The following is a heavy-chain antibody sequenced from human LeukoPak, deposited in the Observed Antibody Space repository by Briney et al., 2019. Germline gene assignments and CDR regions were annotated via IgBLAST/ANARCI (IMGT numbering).Heavy chain of an antibody. CDR3: ARDGAARPNFFDY. CDR2: ISAYNGHT. V-gene: IGHV1-18*01. D-gene: IGHD5-18*01. Sequence: ASVKVSCRASGYXFTSYGINWVRQAPGQGLKWMGWISAYNGHTNYAQKLQGRVTMTTDTSTSTAYMELRSLRSDDTAVYYCARDGAARPNFFDYWGQGTLVTVSS. CDR1: GYXFTSYG. J-gene: IGHJ4*02.